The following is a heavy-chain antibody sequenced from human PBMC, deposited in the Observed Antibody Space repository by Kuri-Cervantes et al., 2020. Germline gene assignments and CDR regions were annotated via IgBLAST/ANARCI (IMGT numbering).Heavy chain of an antibody. D-gene: IGHD3-10*01. J-gene: IGHJ4*02. CDR1: GYTLTELS. V-gene: IGHV1-24*01. Sequence: ASVKVSCKVSGYTLTELSMHWVRQAPGKGLEWMGGFDPEDGETIYAQKFQGRVTMTRNTSISTAYLELSSLISEDTAMYYCARGLMRKDITMVRGVIAYWGQGTLVTVSS. CDR2: FDPEDGET. CDR3: ARGLMRKDITMVRGVIAY.